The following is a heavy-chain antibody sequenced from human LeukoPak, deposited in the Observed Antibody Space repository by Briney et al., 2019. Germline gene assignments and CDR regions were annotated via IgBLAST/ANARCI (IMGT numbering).Heavy chain of an antibody. CDR3: ARDVSGSYYDGSDY. CDR1: GGSISTYY. CDR2: IYNSGSA. Sequence: SETLSLTCTVTGGSISTYYRSWIRQPPRKGLEWIGYIYNSGSANYNPSLKSRVTISVDMSNNQFSLKLRSVTAADTAVYYCARDVSGSYYDGSDYWGQGAPVTVSS. V-gene: IGHV4-59*01. J-gene: IGHJ4*02. D-gene: IGHD1-26*01.